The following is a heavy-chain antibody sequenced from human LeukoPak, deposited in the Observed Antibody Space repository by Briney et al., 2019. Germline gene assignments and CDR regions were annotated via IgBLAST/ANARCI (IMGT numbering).Heavy chain of an antibody. CDR3: ARGSNSVAY. Sequence: SETLTLTCAAYGGTFSGYYWSWIRQPPGKGLEWIGEINHSGSTNYNPSFKSRVTISVDTSKNQFSLKLSSVTAADTAVYYCARGSNSVAYWGQGTLVTVSS. V-gene: IGHV4-34*01. D-gene: IGHD4-23*01. CDR1: GGTFSGYY. J-gene: IGHJ4*02. CDR2: INHSGST.